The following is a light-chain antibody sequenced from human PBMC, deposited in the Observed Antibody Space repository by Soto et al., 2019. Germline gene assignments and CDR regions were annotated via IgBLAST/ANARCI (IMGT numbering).Light chain of an antibody. CDR1: QSVNIY. J-gene: IGKJ4*01. CDR3: EQHSEWLN. Sequence: EIVLTQSPATLSLSPGERAPLSCRASQSVNIYLAWYQQKPGQSPRLLIYDASNRASAIPSRFIGSGSGTDFTPTISSVEPEDFAVDDCEQHSEWLNYGGGTKVEIK. V-gene: IGKV3-11*01. CDR2: DAS.